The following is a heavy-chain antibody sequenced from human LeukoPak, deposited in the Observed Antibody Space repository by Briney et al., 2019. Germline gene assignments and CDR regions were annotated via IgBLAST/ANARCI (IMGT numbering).Heavy chain of an antibody. Sequence: PSETLSLTCAVYGGSFSGYYWSWIRQPPGKGLEWIGEINHSGGTNYNPSLKSRVTISVDTSKNQFSLRLSSVTAADTAVYYCARVTGYIVEDYFDYWGQGTLVTVSS. CDR3: ARVTGYIVEDYFDY. J-gene: IGHJ4*02. D-gene: IGHD3-22*01. CDR1: GGSFSGYY. V-gene: IGHV4-34*01. CDR2: INHSGGT.